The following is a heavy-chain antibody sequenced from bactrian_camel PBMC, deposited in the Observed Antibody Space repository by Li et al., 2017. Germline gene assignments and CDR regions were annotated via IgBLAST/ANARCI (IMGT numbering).Heavy chain of an antibody. Sequence: VQLVESGGGSVQAGGSLSLSCAASGNLGYTWIMGWFRQAPGKEREGIASTDNDGSSTYALSVKGRFTISKDNAKNTIHLQMNSLKPEDTAMYYCAAAEGASGRPRYGPLLGLAASDYDYWGQGTQVTVS. CDR2: TDNDGSS. CDR3: AAAEGASGRPRYGPLLGLAASDYDY. CDR1: GNLGYTWI. J-gene: IGHJ4*01. V-gene: IGHV3S53*01. D-gene: IGHD5*01.